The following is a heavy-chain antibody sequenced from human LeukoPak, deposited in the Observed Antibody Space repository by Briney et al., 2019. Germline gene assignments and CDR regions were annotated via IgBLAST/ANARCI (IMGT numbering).Heavy chain of an antibody. CDR3: AKDRDIVVVVGYFAY. J-gene: IGHJ4*02. Sequence: GGSLRLSCAASGGTFSSYARSWVRQAPGKGLEWVSAISGSGGSTYYADSVKRRFTISRGNSNDTLYLQMNSLRAEDTAVYYCAKDRDIVVVVGYFAYWGQGTLVTVSS. CDR2: ISGSGGST. D-gene: IGHD2-21*01. CDR1: GGTFSSYA. V-gene: IGHV3-23*01.